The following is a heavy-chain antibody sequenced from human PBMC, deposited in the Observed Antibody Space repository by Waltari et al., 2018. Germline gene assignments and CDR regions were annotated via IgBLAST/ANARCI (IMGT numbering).Heavy chain of an antibody. CDR3: ARGKRNYGSGRMSYYFDY. J-gene: IGHJ4*02. CDR2: MNPNSGNT. V-gene: IGHV1-8*03. CDR1: GYTFPSYQ. D-gene: IGHD3-10*01. Sequence: QMQLVQSGAEVKKPGHSVKVSFQASGYTFPSYQSNWVRQATGQGLEWMGWMNPNSGNTGYAQKFQGRVTITRNTSISTAYMELSSLRSEDTAVYYCARGKRNYGSGRMSYYFDYWGQGTLVTVSS.